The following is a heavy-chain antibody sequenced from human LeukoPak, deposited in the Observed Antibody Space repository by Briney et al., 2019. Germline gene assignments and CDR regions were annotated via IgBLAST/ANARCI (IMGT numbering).Heavy chain of an antibody. V-gene: IGHV1-2*02. CDR2: INPNSGGT. J-gene: IGHJ5*02. CDR1: GYTFTGYY. Sequence: GASVKVSCKTSGYTFTGYYIHWVRQAPGQGLEWMGWINPNSGGTKYAQKFQGRVTMTRATPISTANMELSRLTSDDTAVYYCARVYDGSGRDNWFDPWGQGTLVTVSS. CDR3: ARVYDGSGRDNWFDP. D-gene: IGHD3-22*01.